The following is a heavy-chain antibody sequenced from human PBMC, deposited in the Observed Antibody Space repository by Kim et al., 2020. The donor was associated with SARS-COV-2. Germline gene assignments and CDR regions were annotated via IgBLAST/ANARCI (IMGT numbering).Heavy chain of an antibody. CDR1: GVSISSYY. D-gene: IGHD6-13*01. CDR3: ARTYSSSWRGFDP. Sequence: SETLSLTCTVSGVSISSYYWSWIRQPPGKGLEWIGYIYYSGSTNYNPSLKSRVTISVDTSKNQFSLKLSSVTAADTAVYYCARTYSSSWRGFDPWGQGTL. V-gene: IGHV4-59*13. CDR2: IYYSGST. J-gene: IGHJ5*02.